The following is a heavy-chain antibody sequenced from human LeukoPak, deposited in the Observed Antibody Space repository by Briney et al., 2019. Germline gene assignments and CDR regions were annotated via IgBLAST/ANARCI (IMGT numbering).Heavy chain of an antibody. D-gene: IGHD3-22*01. Sequence: QPGGSLRLSCAGPGFTVSSNYMSLVRQAPGKGLEWVSVLHSGGSTYYADSVKGRFTISRDNSKNTLYLQMNSLRAEDTAVYYCARHDSGYGPFDYWGQGTLVTVSS. CDR1: GFTVSSNY. CDR2: LHSGGST. J-gene: IGHJ4*02. CDR3: ARHDSGYGPFDY. V-gene: IGHV3-53*01.